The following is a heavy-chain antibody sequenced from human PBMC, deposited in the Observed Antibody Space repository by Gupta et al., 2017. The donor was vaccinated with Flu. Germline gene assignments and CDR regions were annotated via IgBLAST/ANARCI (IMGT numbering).Heavy chain of an antibody. CDR2: IYSGGST. J-gene: IGHJ4*02. CDR1: SSNY. Sequence: SSNYMSWVRQAPGKGLEWVSVIYSGGSTYYADAVKGRFTISRDNSKNTLYLQMNSLRAEDTAVYYCARDFKSDSSGYYGYWGQGTLVTVSS. CDR3: ARDFKSDSSGYYGY. D-gene: IGHD3-22*01. V-gene: IGHV3-53*01.